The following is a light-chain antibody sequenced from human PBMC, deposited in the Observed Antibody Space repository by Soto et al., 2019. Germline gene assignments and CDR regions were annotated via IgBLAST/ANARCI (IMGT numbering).Light chain of an antibody. CDR1: SSDVGAYNY. CDR3: SSFTSAYTVV. J-gene: IGLJ1*01. Sequence: SALTQPASVSGSPGQSITISCTGTSSDVGAYNYVSWYQHHPGKVPKLLIYEVTNRPSGVSDRFSGSKSGNTASLTISGLQAEDEADYYCSSFTSAYTVVFGTGTKVTVL. CDR2: EVT. V-gene: IGLV2-14*01.